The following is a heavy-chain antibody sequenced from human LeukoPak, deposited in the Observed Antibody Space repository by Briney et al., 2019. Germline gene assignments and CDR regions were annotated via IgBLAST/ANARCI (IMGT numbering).Heavy chain of an antibody. CDR2: IYSDGST. CDR3: ARVAGMATINFLDY. D-gene: IGHD5-24*01. J-gene: IGHJ4*02. CDR1: GFTVSSNY. V-gene: IGHV3-66*01. Sequence: GGSLRLSCAASGFTVSSNYMSWVRQAPGKGLEWVSIIYSDGSTYYADSVKGRFTISRDNSKNTLYLQMGSLRAEDMAVYYCARVAGMATINFLDYWGQGTLVTVSS.